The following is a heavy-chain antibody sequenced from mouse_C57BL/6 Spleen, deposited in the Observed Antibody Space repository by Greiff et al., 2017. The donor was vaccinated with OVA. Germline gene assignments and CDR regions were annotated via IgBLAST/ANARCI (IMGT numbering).Heavy chain of an antibody. Sequence: VQLQQSGPVLVKPGASVKMSCKASGYTFTDYYMNWVKQSHGKSLEWIGVINPYNGGTSYNQKFKGKATLTVDKSSSTAYMELNSLTSEDSAVYYCAREVTTDYYAMDYWGQGTSVTVSS. V-gene: IGHV1-19*01. J-gene: IGHJ4*01. CDR2: INPYNGGT. D-gene: IGHD2-2*01. CDR1: GYTFTDYY. CDR3: AREVTTDYYAMDY.